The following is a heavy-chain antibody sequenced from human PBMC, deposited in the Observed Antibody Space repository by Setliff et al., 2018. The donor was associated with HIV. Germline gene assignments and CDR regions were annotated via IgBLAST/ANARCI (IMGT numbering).Heavy chain of an antibody. CDR2: INHSGST. V-gene: IGHV4-34*01. D-gene: IGHD4-17*01. Sequence: SETLSLTCAVYGGSFSGYYWSWIRQPPGKGLEWIGEINHSGSTNYNPSLKNRVTISADTSKNHLSLKLTSLTAADTAVYYCGRLETGPATSAYGPFNSWGQGKMVTVSS. CDR1: GGSFSGYY. CDR3: GRLETGPATSAYGPFNS. J-gene: IGHJ4*02.